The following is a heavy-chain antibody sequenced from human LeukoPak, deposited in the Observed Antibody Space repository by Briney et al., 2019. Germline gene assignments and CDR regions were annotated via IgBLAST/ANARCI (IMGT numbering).Heavy chain of an antibody. Sequence: PGGSLRLSCAASGFTFSSYAMSWVRQAPGKGLEWVSAISGSGGRTYYADSVKGRFTISRDNSKNTLYLQMNSLRAEDTAVYYCVKGVAAAGTVDFDYWGQGTLVTVSS. V-gene: IGHV3-23*01. CDR1: GFTFSSYA. J-gene: IGHJ4*02. CDR3: VKGVAAAGTVDFDY. CDR2: ISGSGGRT. D-gene: IGHD6-13*01.